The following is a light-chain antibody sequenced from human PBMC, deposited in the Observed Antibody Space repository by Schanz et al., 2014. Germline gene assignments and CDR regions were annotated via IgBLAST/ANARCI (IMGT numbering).Light chain of an antibody. CDR1: QSVASN. CDR2: AAS. V-gene: IGKV3-15*01. J-gene: IGKJ1*01. CDR3: QQYNTWPPTLT. Sequence: EIVLTQSPATLSLSPGERATLSCRASQSVASNLAWYQQKPGQAPRLLIYAASTRATGIPARISGSGSGTEFTLTISSLQSEDFAVYYCQQYNTWPPTLTFGQGTRVEIK.